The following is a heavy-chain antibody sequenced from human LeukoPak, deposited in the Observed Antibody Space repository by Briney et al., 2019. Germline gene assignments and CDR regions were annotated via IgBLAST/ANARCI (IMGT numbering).Heavy chain of an antibody. J-gene: IGHJ4*02. CDR3: ARGPDYDILADYFDY. V-gene: IGHV3-30*04. D-gene: IGHD3-9*01. Sequence: GGSLRLSCAASGFAFSNYALHWVRQAPGKGLEWVAVISYDGSNKFYADSVRGRFTISRDNSKNTLFLQMNSLRPEDTAVYYCARGPDYDILADYFDYWGQGTLVTVSS. CDR2: ISYDGSNK. CDR1: GFAFSNYA.